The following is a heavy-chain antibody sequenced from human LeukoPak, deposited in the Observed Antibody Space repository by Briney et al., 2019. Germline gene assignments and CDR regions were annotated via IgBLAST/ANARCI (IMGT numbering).Heavy chain of an antibody. D-gene: IGHD5-12*01. CDR3: ARVEASGYDYGAFDY. CDR1: GFTFNRYW. CDR2: IKQDGSAK. Sequence: PGGSLRLSCAASGFTFNRYWMSRVRQAPGKELQWVANIKQDGSAKYYVDSVKGRFTISRDNAKNSLYLQMNSLRAEDTAVYYCARVEASGYDYGAFDYWGQGTLVTVSS. J-gene: IGHJ4*02. V-gene: IGHV3-7*01.